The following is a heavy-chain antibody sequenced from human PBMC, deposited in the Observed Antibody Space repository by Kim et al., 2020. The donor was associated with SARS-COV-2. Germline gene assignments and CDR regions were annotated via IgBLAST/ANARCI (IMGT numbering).Heavy chain of an antibody. D-gene: IGHD5-12*01. CDR3: ARPKGYSGYDGGFNWFDP. J-gene: IGHJ5*02. Sequence: KSRVTISVDTSKNQFSLKLSSVTAADTAVYYCARPKGYSGYDGGFNWFDPWGQGTLVTVSS. V-gene: IGHV4-39*01.